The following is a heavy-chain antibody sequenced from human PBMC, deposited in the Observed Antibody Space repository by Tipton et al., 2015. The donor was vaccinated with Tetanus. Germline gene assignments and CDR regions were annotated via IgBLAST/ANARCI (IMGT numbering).Heavy chain of an antibody. CDR2: ISSSSSYI. J-gene: IGHJ6*02. Sequence: SLRLSCAASGFTFSSYSMNWVRQAPGKGLEWVSSISSSSSYIYYADSVKGRFTISRDNAKNSLYLQMNSLRAEDTAVYYCASFSRRSSTSWATRQGYYYYGMDVWGQGTTVTVSS. CDR1: GFTFSSYS. CDR3: ASFSRRSSTSWATRQGYYYYGMDV. V-gene: IGHV3-21*01. D-gene: IGHD2-2*01.